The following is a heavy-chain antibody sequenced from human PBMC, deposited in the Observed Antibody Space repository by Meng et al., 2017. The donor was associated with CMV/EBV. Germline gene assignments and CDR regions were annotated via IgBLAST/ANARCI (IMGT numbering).Heavy chain of an antibody. D-gene: IGHD3-22*01. CDR3: ARGGLYYYDSSGHFDY. J-gene: IGHJ4*02. Sequence: QVPLQQSGPVLVKPSETLSLTCTVSGGSISSYDWSWIRQPAGKGLEWIGRIYTSGSTNYNPSLKSRVTMSVDTSKNQFSLKLSSVTAADTAVYYCARGGLYYYDSSGHFDYWGQGTLVTVSS. CDR1: GGSISSYD. V-gene: IGHV4-4*07. CDR2: IYTSGST.